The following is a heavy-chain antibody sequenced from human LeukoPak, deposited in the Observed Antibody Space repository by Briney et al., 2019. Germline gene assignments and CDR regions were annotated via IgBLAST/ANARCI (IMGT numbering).Heavy chain of an antibody. Sequence: ASLKVSCKTSAFTFSDHYMHWLRQAPGQGLEWMGWIKPDSVATNYAQKFQGRFTMSRDMSISTVYMELTSLTSDDTAMYWCAIHHDYGPDYWGQGTLVTVSA. D-gene: IGHD4/OR15-4a*01. CDR2: IKPDSVAT. J-gene: IGHJ4*02. CDR1: AFTFSDHY. CDR3: AIHHDYGPDY. V-gene: IGHV1-2*02.